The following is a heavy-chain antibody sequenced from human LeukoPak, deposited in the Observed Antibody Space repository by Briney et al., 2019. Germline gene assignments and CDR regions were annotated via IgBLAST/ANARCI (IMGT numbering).Heavy chain of an antibody. Sequence: GGSLRLSCAVSGLTLSNYGMSWVRQAPGKGLEWVAGISDSGGNTNYADSVKGRFTISRDNPKNTLFLQMNSLRAEDTAVYFCAKRGVVIRVILVGFHKEAYYFDSWGQGALVTVSS. D-gene: IGHD3-22*01. CDR1: GLTLSNYG. CDR3: AKRGVVIRVILVGFHKEAYYFDS. CDR2: ISDSGGNT. V-gene: IGHV3-23*01. J-gene: IGHJ4*02.